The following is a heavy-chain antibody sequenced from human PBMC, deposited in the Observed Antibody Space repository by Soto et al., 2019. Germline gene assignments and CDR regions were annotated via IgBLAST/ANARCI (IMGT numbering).Heavy chain of an antibody. Sequence: SETLSLTCTVSGGSISSGGYYWSWIRHHPGKGLEWIGYIYYSGSTYYNPSLKSRVTISVDTSKNQFSLKLSSVTAADTAVYYCARGGSLDYYFDYWGQGTLVTVSS. CDR1: GGSISSGGYY. CDR2: IYYSGST. V-gene: IGHV4-31*03. J-gene: IGHJ4*02. D-gene: IGHD2-15*01. CDR3: ARGGSLDYYFDY.